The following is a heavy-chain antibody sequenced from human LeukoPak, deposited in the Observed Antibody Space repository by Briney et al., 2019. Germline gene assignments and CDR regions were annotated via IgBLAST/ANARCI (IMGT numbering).Heavy chain of an antibody. Sequence: GGSLRLSCAASGFTFSSYWMNWARQAPGKGLEWVAVTSYDGNNKYYADSVRGRFTISRDNSKNTLYLQMNSLRAEDTAVYYCARPLVSQYYYYGMDVWGQGTTVTVSS. CDR3: ARPLVSQYYYYGMDV. J-gene: IGHJ6*02. CDR2: TSYDGNNK. D-gene: IGHD6-13*01. V-gene: IGHV3-30-3*01. CDR1: GFTFSSYW.